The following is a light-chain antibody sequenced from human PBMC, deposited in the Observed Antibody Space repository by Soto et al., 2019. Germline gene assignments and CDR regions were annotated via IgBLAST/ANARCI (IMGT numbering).Light chain of an antibody. CDR3: QQYNNLIT. CDR1: QSVSSN. V-gene: IGKV3-15*01. J-gene: IGKJ5*01. CDR2: GAS. Sequence: EIVMSQSPATLSVSPGERAPLSCRASQSVSSNLAWYQQKPGQAPRLLIYGASTRATGIPARFSGSGSGTEFTLTISSLQSEDFAVYYCQQYNNLITFGQGTRLAI.